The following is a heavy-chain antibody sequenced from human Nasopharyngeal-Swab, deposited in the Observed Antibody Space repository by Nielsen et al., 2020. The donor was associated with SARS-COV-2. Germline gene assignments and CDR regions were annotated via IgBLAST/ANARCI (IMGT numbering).Heavy chain of an antibody. CDR2: INPSGTST. D-gene: IGHD5-24*01. J-gene: IGHJ4*02. CDR3: ARAAIDQHFDL. V-gene: IGHV1-46*02. CDR1: GYIFNDHF. Sequence: ASVKVSCNAPGYIFNDHFIHWVRQAPGQGLEWMGIINPSGTSTTHAQRFQGRVTMTRDTSTSTVHMELSSLRSGDTAVYYCARAAIDQHFDLWGPGTLVTVSS.